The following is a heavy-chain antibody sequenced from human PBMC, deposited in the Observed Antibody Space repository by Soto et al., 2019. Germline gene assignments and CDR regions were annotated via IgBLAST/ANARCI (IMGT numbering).Heavy chain of an antibody. Sequence: PVGSLRLSCAASGFTFSTYGMNWVRPAPGKGLEWLSSISDSGHYIYYADSVKGRFTISRDNAKNSLFLQMNSLRGEDTAVYYCARSGLALPYSASHWFDPWGHGTLVTVFS. D-gene: IGHD3-22*01. CDR1: GFTFSTYG. J-gene: IGHJ5*02. V-gene: IGHV3-21*01. CDR2: ISDSGHYI. CDR3: ARSGLALPYSASHWFDP.